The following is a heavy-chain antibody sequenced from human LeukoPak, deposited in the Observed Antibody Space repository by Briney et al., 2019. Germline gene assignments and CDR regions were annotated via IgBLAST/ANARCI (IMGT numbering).Heavy chain of an antibody. D-gene: IGHD6-6*01. CDR2: IYYSGST. Sequence: PSEALSLTCTVSGGSIRSSSYYWGWIRQPPGKGLEWIGSIYYSGSTYYNPSLKSRVTISVDTSKNQFSLKLSSVTAADTAAYYCARNKREYSSSSGSFDYWGQGTLVTVSS. J-gene: IGHJ4*02. CDR3: ARNKREYSSSSGSFDY. V-gene: IGHV4-39*01. CDR1: GGSIRSSSYY.